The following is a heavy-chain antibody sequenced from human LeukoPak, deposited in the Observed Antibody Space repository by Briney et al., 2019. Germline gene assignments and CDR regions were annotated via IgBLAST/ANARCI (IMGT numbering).Heavy chain of an antibody. CDR2: ISGSGGRT. D-gene: IGHD3-22*01. CDR1: GFTFSSFA. J-gene: IGHJ5*02. CDR3: AREGTYYDSSGYYVS. Sequence: GGSLRLSCAASGFTFSSFAMTWVRQAPGKGLEWVSVISGSGGRTYYADSVKGRFTLSRDNSNNTLPLEMSSLRAEDTAVYYCAREGTYYDSSGYYVSWGQGTLVTVSS. V-gene: IGHV3-23*01.